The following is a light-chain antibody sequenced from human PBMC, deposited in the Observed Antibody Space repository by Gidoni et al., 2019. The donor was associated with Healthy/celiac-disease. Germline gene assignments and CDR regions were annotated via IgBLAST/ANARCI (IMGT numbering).Light chain of an antibody. CDR2: GAS. CDR1: QSVSSN. Sequence: EIVMTQYPATLSLSPGERATLSCRASQSVSSNLAWYQQKPGQAPRLLIYGASTRATGIPARFSGSGSGTEFTLTISSLQSEDFAVYYCQQYNNWLEITFGQGTRLEIK. CDR3: QQYNNWLEIT. V-gene: IGKV3-15*01. J-gene: IGKJ5*01.